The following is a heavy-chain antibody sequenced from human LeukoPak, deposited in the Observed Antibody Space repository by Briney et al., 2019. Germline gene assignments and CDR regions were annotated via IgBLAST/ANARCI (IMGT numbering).Heavy chain of an antibody. V-gene: IGHV1-18*04. CDR2: ISAYNGNT. J-gene: IGHJ4*02. Sequence: ASVKVSCKASVFTSTTYYMHWVRQAPGQGLEWMAWISAYNGNTDYAQNLRGRVTMTTDTSTSTAYMELRSLRSDDTAVYYCARDSVDGSGTYYNDSPDYWGQGTLVTVSS. D-gene: IGHD3-10*01. CDR3: ARDSVDGSGTYYNDSPDY. CDR1: VFTSTTYY.